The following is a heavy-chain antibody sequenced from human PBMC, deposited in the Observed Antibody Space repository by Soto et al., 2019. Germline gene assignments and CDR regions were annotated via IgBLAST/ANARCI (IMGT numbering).Heavy chain of an antibody. CDR3: XXXXXXDFWSGLSVXXXXXXV. CDR1: GGTFSSYA. CDR2: IIPIFGTA. V-gene: IGHV1-69*06. Sequence: QVQLVQSGAEVKKPGSSVKVSCKASGGTFSSYAISWVRQAPGQGLEWMGGIIPIFGTANYAQKFQGRVTITADKSTSTAYMELSXXXXXDTAVYXXXXXXXXDFWSGLSVXXXXXXVWGQG. J-gene: IGHJ6*02. D-gene: IGHD3-3*01.